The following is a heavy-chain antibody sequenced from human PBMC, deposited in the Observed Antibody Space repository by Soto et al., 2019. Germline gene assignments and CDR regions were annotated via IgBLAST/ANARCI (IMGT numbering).Heavy chain of an antibody. D-gene: IGHD3-22*01. CDR2: IISSGSTI. Sequence: PGGSLRLSCAASGCTFSDYYMSWIRQAPGKGLGSVSYIISSGSTIYDADSVKSRFTISRHNAKNSLYLQMNSLRAEDTAVYYCARDLRTYYYDSSRYPDYWGQGTL. J-gene: IGHJ4*02. CDR1: GCTFSDYY. CDR3: ARDLRTYYYDSSRYPDY. V-gene: IGHV3-11*01.